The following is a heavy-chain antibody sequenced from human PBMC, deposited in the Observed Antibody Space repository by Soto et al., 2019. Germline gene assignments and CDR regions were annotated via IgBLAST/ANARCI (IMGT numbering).Heavy chain of an antibody. CDR2: ISWNSGGI. CDR3: AKEGAGPLVVVIAHDASDI. D-gene: IGHD2-21*01. Sequence: GGSLRLSCAASGFTFDDYAMHWVRQAPGKGLEWVSGISWNSGGIGYADSVKGRFTISRDNAKNSLYLQMNSLRAEDTALYYCAKEGAGPLVVVIAHDASDIRGPGTMVTVSS. V-gene: IGHV3-9*01. J-gene: IGHJ3*02. CDR1: GFTFDDYA.